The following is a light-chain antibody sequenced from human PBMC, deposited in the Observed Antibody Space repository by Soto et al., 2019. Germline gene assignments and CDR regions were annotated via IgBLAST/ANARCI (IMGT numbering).Light chain of an antibody. CDR1: QSLNNW. J-gene: IGKJ4*01. Sequence: GDRVTFTCRASQSLNNWLAWYQQKPGKAPKLLIYKASTLESGVPSRFGGSGSGTEFTLTISSLQPDDIATYSCQHYNGYPITFGGGTKVEIK. CDR3: QHYNGYPIT. V-gene: IGKV1-5*03. CDR2: KAS.